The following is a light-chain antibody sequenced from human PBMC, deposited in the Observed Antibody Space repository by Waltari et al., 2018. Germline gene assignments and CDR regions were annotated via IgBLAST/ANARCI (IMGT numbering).Light chain of an antibody. CDR1: SSNIGRNS. CDR3: AAWDDSLTVWF. J-gene: IGLJ2*01. Sequence: QSVLTQPPSASGTPGQRVTISCSGTSSNIGRNSVYWYQQLPGTAPKLLIYKNNPRPSGVPDRFSGSKSGTSASLAISGLRSEDDADYYCAAWDDSLTVWFFGGGTKLTVL. V-gene: IGLV1-47*01. CDR2: KNN.